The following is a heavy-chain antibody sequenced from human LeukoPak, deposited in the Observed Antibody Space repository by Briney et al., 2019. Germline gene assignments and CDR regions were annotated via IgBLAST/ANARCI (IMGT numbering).Heavy chain of an antibody. D-gene: IGHD6-19*01. CDR1: GFTFSSYA. CDR2: IGGGGGST. J-gene: IGHJ4*02. CDR3: ASVGVSGWYYFDY. Sequence: PPGGSLRLSCAASGFTFSSYAMSWVRQTPGKGLEWVSGIGGGGGSTNYADSVKGRFTISRDNSKNTLYLQMNSLRAEDTAVYYCASVGVSGWYYFDYWGQGTLVTVSS. V-gene: IGHV3-23*01.